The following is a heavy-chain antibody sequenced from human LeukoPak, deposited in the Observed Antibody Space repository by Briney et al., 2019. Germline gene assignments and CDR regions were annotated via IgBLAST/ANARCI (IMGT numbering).Heavy chain of an antibody. CDR1: GFTFSGYS. Sequence: GGSLRLSCAASGFTFSGYSMNWVRQAPGKGLEWVSSISSSSSYIYYADSVKGRFTISRDNSKNTLYLQMNSLRAEDTAVYYCARDKDYYDSSGLDYWGQGTLVTVSS. CDR2: ISSSSSYI. V-gene: IGHV3-21*01. J-gene: IGHJ4*02. CDR3: ARDKDYYDSSGLDY. D-gene: IGHD3-22*01.